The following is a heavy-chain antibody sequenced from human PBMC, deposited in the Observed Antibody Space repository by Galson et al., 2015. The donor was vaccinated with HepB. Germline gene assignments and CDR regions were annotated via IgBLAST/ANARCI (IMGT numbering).Heavy chain of an antibody. CDR3: AKDAYSSSSGWFDT. V-gene: IGHV3-33*06. CDR2: IWNDGTNK. CDR1: GFTFSDYG. J-gene: IGHJ5*02. Sequence: SLRLSCAASGFTFSDYGMHWVRQAPGKGLEWVAVIWNDGTNKYYVDSVKGRFTISRDNFKNTLYLQMNSLRADDTAAYFCAKDAYSSSSGWFDTWGQGTLVTVSS. D-gene: IGHD6-6*01.